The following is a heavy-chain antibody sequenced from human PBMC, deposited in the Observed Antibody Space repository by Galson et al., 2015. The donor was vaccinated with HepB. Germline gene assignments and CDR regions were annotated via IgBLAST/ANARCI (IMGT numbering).Heavy chain of an antibody. J-gene: IGHJ6*02. CDR1: GFPFNTYA. Sequence: SLRLSCAASGFPFNTYAMHWVRQAPSKGLEWVTLISYDGSNEYYADSVKGRFTISRDNSKNTLYLQMNSLRPEDTAVYYCARDATRLGTVTAYKYYYGIDVWGQGTTVTVSS. V-gene: IGHV3-30-3*01. CDR3: ARDATRLGTVTAYKYYYGIDV. D-gene: IGHD4-11*01. CDR2: ISYDGSNE.